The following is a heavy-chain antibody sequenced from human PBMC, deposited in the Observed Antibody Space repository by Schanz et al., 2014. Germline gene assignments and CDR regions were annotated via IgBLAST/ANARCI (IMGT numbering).Heavy chain of an antibody. V-gene: IGHV3-30-3*01. CDR3: ARDQYYFGSGNPFDI. CDR2: ISYDGVNT. J-gene: IGHJ3*02. Sequence: QVFLAESGGGVVQPGRSLRLSCAASGFPFSSYALHWVRQAPGKGLEWVAVISYDGVNTYYADSVKGRFTISRDTSKNTLYLLLNSLRAEDTAVYYCARDQYYFGSGNPFDIWGQGTMVTVSS. D-gene: IGHD3-10*01. CDR1: GFPFSSYA.